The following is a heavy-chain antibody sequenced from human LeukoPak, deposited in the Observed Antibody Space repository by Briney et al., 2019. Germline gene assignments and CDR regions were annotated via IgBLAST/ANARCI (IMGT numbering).Heavy chain of an antibody. D-gene: IGHD1-1*01. CDR2: ISGSGGST. J-gene: IGHJ4*02. CDR3: AKDLRNSDLANSYFDY. Sequence: GGSLRLSCAASGITFSSNAMSWVRQAPGKGLEWVSTISGSGGSTYYADSVKGRFTLSRDNSKNTLYLQMSSLRAEDTAVYYCAKDLRNSDLANSYFDYWGQGTLVTVSS. V-gene: IGHV3-23*01. CDR1: GITFSSNA.